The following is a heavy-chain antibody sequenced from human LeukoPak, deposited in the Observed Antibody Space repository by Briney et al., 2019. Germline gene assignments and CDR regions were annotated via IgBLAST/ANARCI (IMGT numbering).Heavy chain of an antibody. D-gene: IGHD3-3*01. Sequence: PGGSLRLSCAASGFTFSSYAMSWVRQAPGKGLEWVSAISGSGGSTYYADSVKGRFTISRDNSENTLYLQMNSLRAEDTAVYYCAKGKSYPAGFLEWLLAYWGQGTLVTVSS. CDR2: ISGSGGST. J-gene: IGHJ4*02. CDR3: AKGKSYPAGFLEWLLAY. CDR1: GFTFSSYA. V-gene: IGHV3-23*01.